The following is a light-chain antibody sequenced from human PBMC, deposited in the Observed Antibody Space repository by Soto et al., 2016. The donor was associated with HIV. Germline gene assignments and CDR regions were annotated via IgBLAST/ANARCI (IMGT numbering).Light chain of an antibody. CDR2: KDN. CDR3: YSAADKNWV. V-gene: IGLV3-27*01. J-gene: IGLJ3*02. CDR1: ILAKKC. Sequence: SYELTQPSSVSVSPGQTAEITCSGDILAKKCARWFQQKPGQAPLMVIYKDNKRPSGIPERFSGSTSGTTVTLTISGAQVEDEAAYYCYSAADKNWVFGGGTKLTVL.